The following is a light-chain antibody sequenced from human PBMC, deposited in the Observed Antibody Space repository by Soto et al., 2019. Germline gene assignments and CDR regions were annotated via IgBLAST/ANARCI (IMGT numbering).Light chain of an antibody. CDR2: EGT. J-gene: IGLJ2*01. CDR1: SSDVGSYHL. Sequence: QSALTQPASVSGSPGQSITISCTGTSSDVGSYHLVSWYQHHPGKAPKLIIYEGTKRPSGISSRFSGSKSGNTASLTISGLQAEDEADYHCFSYAGFSTFVVFGGGTKLTVL. V-gene: IGLV2-23*03. CDR3: FSYAGFSTFVV.